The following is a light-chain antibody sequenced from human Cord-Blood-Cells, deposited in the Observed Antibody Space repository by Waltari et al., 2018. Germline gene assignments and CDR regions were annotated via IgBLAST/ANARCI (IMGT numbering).Light chain of an antibody. CDR3: SSYTSSSTYV. CDR1: SSDVGGYHY. V-gene: IGLV2-14*01. J-gene: IGLJ1*01. Sequence: QSALTQPASVSGSPGPSITISCTGTSSDVGGYHYVSWYQQHPGKAPKLMIYEVSKRPSGVSNRFSGSKSGNTASLTISGLQAEDEADYYCSSYTSSSTYVFGTGTKVTVL. CDR2: EVS.